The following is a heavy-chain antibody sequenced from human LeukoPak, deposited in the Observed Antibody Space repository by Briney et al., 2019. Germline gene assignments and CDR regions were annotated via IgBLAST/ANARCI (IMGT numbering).Heavy chain of an antibody. CDR3: ARVGEYCGGDCGGMGAFDI. D-gene: IGHD2-21*02. V-gene: IGHV1-69*13. J-gene: IGHJ3*02. CDR1: GYTLTELS. Sequence: SVKVSCKVSGYTLTELSMHWVRQAPGQGLEWMGGIIPIFGTANYAQKFQGRVTITADESTSTAYMELSSLRSEDTAVYYCARVGEYCGGDCGGMGAFDIWGQGTMVTVSS. CDR2: IIPIFGTA.